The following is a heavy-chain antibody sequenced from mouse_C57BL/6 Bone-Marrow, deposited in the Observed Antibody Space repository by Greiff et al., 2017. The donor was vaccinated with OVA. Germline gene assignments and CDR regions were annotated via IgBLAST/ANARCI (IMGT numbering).Heavy chain of an antibody. CDR1: GFTFSSYA. D-gene: IGHD2-4*01. J-gene: IGHJ4*01. CDR2: ISDGGSYT. Sequence: VQLKESGGGLVKPGGSLKLSCAASGFTFSSYAMSWVRQTPEKRLEWVATISDGGSYTYYPDNVKGRFTFSRDNAKNNLYLQMSHLKSEDTAMYYCARDGIYYDYSYAMDYWGQGTSVTVAS. V-gene: IGHV5-4*01. CDR3: ARDGIYYDYSYAMDY.